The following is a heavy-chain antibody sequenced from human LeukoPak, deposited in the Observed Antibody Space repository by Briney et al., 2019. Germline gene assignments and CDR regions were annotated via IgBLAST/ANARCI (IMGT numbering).Heavy chain of an antibody. D-gene: IGHD1-26*01. Sequence: GGSLRLSCAASGFTFSSYGMHWVRQAPGKGLEWVAVIWYDGSNKYYADSVKGRFTISRDNSKNTLYLQMNSLRAEDTAVYYCAGDSLKWGSYSLLDYWGQGTLVTVSS. CDR1: GFTFSSYG. CDR3: AGDSLKWGSYSLLDY. J-gene: IGHJ4*02. CDR2: IWYDGSNK. V-gene: IGHV3-33*01.